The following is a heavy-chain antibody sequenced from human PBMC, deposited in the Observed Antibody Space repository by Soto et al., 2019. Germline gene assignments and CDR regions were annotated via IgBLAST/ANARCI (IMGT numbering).Heavy chain of an antibody. D-gene: IGHD6-19*01. Sequence: EVQLVESGGGSVQPGGSLRLSCAASGFTFSTFSMNWVRQAPGRGLEWISYISGGGSPISYADSVKGRFTISRDNAKNSLYLQMDNLTDEDTAVYYWARDLGWAFDSWGQGTLVTVSS. J-gene: IGHJ4*02. CDR2: ISGGGSPI. CDR1: GFTFSTFS. V-gene: IGHV3-48*02. CDR3: ARDLGWAFDS.